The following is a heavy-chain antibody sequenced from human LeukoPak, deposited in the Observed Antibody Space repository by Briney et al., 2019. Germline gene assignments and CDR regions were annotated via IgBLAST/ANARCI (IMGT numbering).Heavy chain of an antibody. CDR3: ATMGRIRYGTAVNH. Sequence: PSETLSLTCTVSGGSISSGSYYWGWIRQPPGKVLEWIASISHSGTTFYNPSLKSRVTMSLDTSEDQFSLRLSSVTAADTATYYCATMGRIRYGTAVNHWGQGTLVTVSS. J-gene: IGHJ5*02. CDR2: ISHSGTT. D-gene: IGHD3-16*02. CDR1: GGSISSGSYY. V-gene: IGHV4-39*07.